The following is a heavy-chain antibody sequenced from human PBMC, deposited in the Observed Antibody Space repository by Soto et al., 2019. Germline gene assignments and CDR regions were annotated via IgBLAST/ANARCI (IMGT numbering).Heavy chain of an antibody. CDR2: IYHSRST. J-gene: IGHJ6*02. CDR1: GGSISSGGYS. V-gene: IGHV4-30-2*01. CDR3: ARVPDV. Sequence: SENLSLTCAVSGGSISSGGYSWTWIRQPPGKGLEWIGYIYHSRSTYYNPSLKSRVTISVDRSKNQFSLKLNSVTAADTAVYYCARVPDVWGQGTTVTVSS.